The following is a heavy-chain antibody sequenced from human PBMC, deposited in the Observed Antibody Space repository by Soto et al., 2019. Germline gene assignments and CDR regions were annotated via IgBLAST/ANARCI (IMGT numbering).Heavy chain of an antibody. Sequence: PGGFLRLPCTSSEVPCEYYAMHWVRHDPGKGLEWVSGISWNSGSIGYADSVKGRFTISRDNAKNSLYLQMNSLRAEDTALYYCAKDMGGRASGGYDGYYYSFVMEGWGRGSTVTVS. CDR1: EVPCEYYA. D-gene: IGHD6-25*01. CDR2: ISWNSGSI. V-gene: IGHV3-9*01. J-gene: IGHJ6*02. CDR3: AKDMGGRASGGYDGYYYSFVMEG.